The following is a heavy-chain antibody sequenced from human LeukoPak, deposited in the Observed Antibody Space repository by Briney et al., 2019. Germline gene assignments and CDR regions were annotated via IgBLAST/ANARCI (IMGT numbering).Heavy chain of an antibody. CDR2: SNAYSGDT. Sequence: ASVKVSCEVSDYRFTTYGISWVRQAPGQGLEWMGWSNAYSGDTDYSQNFQGRVTMATDTSTATAYMDLRSLRPDDTAVYYCVFGECSSTSCYPRRDYWGQGTLVTVSS. D-gene: IGHD2-2*01. V-gene: IGHV1-18*01. CDR3: VFGECSSTSCYPRRDY. J-gene: IGHJ4*02. CDR1: DYRFTTYG.